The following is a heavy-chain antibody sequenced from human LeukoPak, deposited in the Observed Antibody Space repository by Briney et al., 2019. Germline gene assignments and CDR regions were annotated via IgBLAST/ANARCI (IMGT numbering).Heavy chain of an antibody. J-gene: IGHJ4*02. CDR3: ARDSSSYFSSSEFDY. V-gene: IGHV3-33*01. CDR1: GFTFSSYG. Sequence: GRSLRLSCAASGFTFSSYGMHWVRQAPGKGLEWVAVIWYDGSNKYYADSVKGRFTISRDNSKNTLYLQMNSLRAEDTAVYYCARDSSSYFSSSEFDYWSQGTLVTVSS. CDR2: IWYDGSNK. D-gene: IGHD6-6*01.